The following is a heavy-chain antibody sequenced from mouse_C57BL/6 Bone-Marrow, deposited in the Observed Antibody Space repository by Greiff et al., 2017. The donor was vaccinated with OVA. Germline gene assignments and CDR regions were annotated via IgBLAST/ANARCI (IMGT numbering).Heavy chain of an antibody. CDR1: GYTFTDYY. Sequence: EVQLQQSGPELVKPGASVKISCKASGYTFTDYYMNWVKQSHGKSLEWIGDINPNNGGTSYNQKFKGKATLTVDKSSSTAYMELRSLTSEDSAVDYCARDYYGSPFYAMDYWGQGTSVTVSS. J-gene: IGHJ4*01. V-gene: IGHV1-26*01. CDR2: INPNNGGT. D-gene: IGHD1-1*01. CDR3: ARDYYGSPFYAMDY.